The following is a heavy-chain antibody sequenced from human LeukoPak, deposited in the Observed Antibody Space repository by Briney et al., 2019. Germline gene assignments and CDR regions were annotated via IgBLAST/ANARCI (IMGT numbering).Heavy chain of an antibody. CDR3: AKDTGD. V-gene: IGHV3-7*03. J-gene: IGHJ4*02. D-gene: IGHD3-10*01. CDR1: GFTFSSHW. CDR2: INQDGSGK. Sequence: GGSLRLSCSASGFTFSSHWMTWVRQAPGKGLEWVAEINQDGSGKYYVDSVKGRFTISRDNAKNSLYLQMNSLRAEDTALYYCAKDTGDWGQGTLVTVSS.